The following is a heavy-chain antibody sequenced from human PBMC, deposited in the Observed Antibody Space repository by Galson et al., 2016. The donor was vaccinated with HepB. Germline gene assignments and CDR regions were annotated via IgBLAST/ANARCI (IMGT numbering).Heavy chain of an antibody. J-gene: IGHJ6*02. CDR1: GGSISPYF. CDR2: SYVGGST. V-gene: IGHV4-59*05. Sequence: SETLSLTCTVSGGSISPYFWSWIRQPPGKGLEWIASSYVGGSTYSDTSLRSRLTISFDPSKNHFSLRLSSVTAADTAVYYCARPRLPHYYYGMDVWGQGTTVTVSS. CDR3: ARPRLPHYYYGMDV.